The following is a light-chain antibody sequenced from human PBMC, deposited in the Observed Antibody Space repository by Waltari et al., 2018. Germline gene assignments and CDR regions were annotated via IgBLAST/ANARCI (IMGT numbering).Light chain of an antibody. Sequence: EIVLTPSPGTLSLSPGERATLSCRASQSVSSSYLAWYQQKPGQAPRLLIYGASSRATGIPDRFSGSGSGTDFTLTISRLEPEDFAVYYCQQYGNSPWTFGQGTKVEIK. CDR2: GAS. CDR3: QQYGNSPWT. J-gene: IGKJ1*01. CDR1: QSVSSSY. V-gene: IGKV3-20*01.